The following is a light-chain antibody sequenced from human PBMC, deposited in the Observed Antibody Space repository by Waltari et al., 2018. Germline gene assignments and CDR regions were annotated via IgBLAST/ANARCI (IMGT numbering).Light chain of an antibody. CDR2: AAS. V-gene: IGKV3-11*01. Sequence: EIVLTQSPATLSLSPGERATLSCRASHSVSRYLAWYQQRPGQAPRLLIYAASNRATCIPARFSGSVSETDFTLTISSLEPEDFAVYYCQQRSNWPLTFCGGTKVEIK. CDR3: QQRSNWPLT. J-gene: IGKJ4*01. CDR1: HSVSRY.